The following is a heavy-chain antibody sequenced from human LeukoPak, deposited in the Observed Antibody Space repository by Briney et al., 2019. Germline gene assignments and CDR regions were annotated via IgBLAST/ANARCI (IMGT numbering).Heavy chain of an antibody. D-gene: IGHD1-26*01. CDR2: ISGSGAST. CDR1: GFTFSTNA. Sequence: GGSLRLSCLTSGFTFSTNAMSWVRQAPGKGLEWISGISGSGASTYYADSVTGRFTISRDNSRNTLYLQMNSLRGDDTVVYYCAKDVGKWESLHFFDYWGQGTLVTVSS. CDR3: AKDVGKWESLHFFDY. V-gene: IGHV3-23*01. J-gene: IGHJ4*02.